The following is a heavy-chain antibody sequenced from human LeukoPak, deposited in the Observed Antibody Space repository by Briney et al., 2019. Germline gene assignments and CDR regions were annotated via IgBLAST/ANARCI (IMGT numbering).Heavy chain of an antibody. CDR1: GGSISSYY. D-gene: IGHD4-11*01. Sequence: SETLSLTCTVSGGSISSYYWSWIRQPAGKGLEWIGRIYTSGSTNYNPSLKSRVTMSVDTSKNQFSLKLSSVTAADTAVYYCARVYDYSNYPTYFDYWGQGTLVTVSS. J-gene: IGHJ4*02. CDR3: ARVYDYSNYPTYFDY. CDR2: IYTSGST. V-gene: IGHV4-4*07.